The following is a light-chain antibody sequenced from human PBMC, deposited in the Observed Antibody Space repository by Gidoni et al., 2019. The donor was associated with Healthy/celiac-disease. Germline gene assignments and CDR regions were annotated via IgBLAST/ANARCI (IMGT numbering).Light chain of an antibody. CDR3: QSADSSGTPVV. J-gene: IGLJ2*01. V-gene: IGLV3-25*03. CDR2: KDS. CDR1: ALPKQY. Sequence: SSSLSQPPSFSLSPGQTARITCSGDALPKQYAYWYQQKPGQAPVLVIYKDSERPSGIPERFSGSSSGTTVTLTISGVQAEDEADYYCQSADSSGTPVVFGGGTKLTVL.